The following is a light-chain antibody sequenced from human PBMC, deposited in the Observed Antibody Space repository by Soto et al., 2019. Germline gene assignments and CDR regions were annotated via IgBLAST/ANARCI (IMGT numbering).Light chain of an antibody. J-gene: IGKJ2*01. Sequence: DIVLTQSPGSLAVSLGETATIKCKSSQRGLRGSNSKNLLAWHQQKPGQPPKVLIYWASSREGGVPDRFRGSGSGTDFTLTITNVQADDVAVYYCQQYFTTPQTFGPGTKVEIK. V-gene: IGKV4-1*01. CDR2: WAS. CDR1: QRGLRGSNSKNL. CDR3: QQYFTTPQT.